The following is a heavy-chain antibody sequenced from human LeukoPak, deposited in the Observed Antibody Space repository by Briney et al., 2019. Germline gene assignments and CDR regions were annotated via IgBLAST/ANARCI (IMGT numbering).Heavy chain of an antibody. CDR3: ARVAAAGTEYFDY. CDR1: GFTVSSNY. Sequence: GGSLRLSCAASGFTVSSNYMTWVRQAPGKGLEWVSLIYSGGSTFYADSVKGRFTISRDNSKNTLYLQMNSLRAEDTAVYYYARVAAAGTEYFDYWGQGTLVPVSS. J-gene: IGHJ4*02. V-gene: IGHV3-53*01. CDR2: IYSGGST. D-gene: IGHD6-13*01.